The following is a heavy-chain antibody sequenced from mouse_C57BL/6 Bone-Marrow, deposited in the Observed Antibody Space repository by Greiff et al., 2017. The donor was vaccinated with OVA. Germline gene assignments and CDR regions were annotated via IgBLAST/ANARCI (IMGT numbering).Heavy chain of an antibody. J-gene: IGHJ3*01. V-gene: IGHV1-63*01. CDR1: GYTFTNYW. Sequence: VHLVESGAELVRPGTSVKMSCKASGYTFTNYWIGWAKQRPGHGLEWIGDIYPGGGYTNYNEKFKGKATLTADKSSSTAYMQVNSLTSEDSAIYYFASSSLGCCSFTYWGQGTLVTVSA. CDR2: IYPGGGYT. CDR3: ASSSLGCCSFTY. D-gene: IGHD3-1*01.